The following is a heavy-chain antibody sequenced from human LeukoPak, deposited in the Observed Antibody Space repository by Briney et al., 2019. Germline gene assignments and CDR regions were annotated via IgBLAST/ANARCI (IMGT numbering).Heavy chain of an antibody. V-gene: IGHV3-21*01. CDR3: ARATSGSYSHAPPQNY. J-gene: IGHJ4*02. Sequence: GGSLRLSCAASGFTFSSYSMNWVRQAPGKGLEWVSSISSSSSYIYYADSVKGRFTISRDNAKNSLYLQMNSLRAEDTAVYYCARATSGSYSHAPPQNYWGQGTLVTVSS. CDR2: ISSSSSYI. CDR1: GFTFSSYS. D-gene: IGHD1-26*01.